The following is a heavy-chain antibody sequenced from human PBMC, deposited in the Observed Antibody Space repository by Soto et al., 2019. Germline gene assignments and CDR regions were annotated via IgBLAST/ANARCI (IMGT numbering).Heavy chain of an antibody. V-gene: IGHV3-30-3*01. CDR3: ARRDFYCRGRNCYSGDYAMDV. J-gene: IGHJ6*02. D-gene: IGHD2-15*01. CDR2: ISYDGTKI. Sequence: PGGSLRLSCTASGFTFSIYAMRWVRQAPGKGLEWVAIISYDGTKIDYAGSVKGRFTISRDNSKNTLYLQMNSLTTEDTAVYYCARRDFYCRGRNCYSGDYAMDVWGQGTTVTVSS. CDR1: GFTFSIYA.